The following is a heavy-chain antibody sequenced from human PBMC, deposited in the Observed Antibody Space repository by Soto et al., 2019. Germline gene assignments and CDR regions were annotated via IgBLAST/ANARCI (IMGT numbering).Heavy chain of an antibody. CDR2: IYNSEST. D-gene: IGHD2-2*01. CDR1: GGSISSYY. J-gene: IGHJ3*02. V-gene: IGHV4-59*01. Sequence: PSETLSLTCTVSGGSISSYYWSWVRQPPGRGLEWIGYIYNSESTNYNPSLKSRVTISVDTSKNQFSLKLSSVTAADTAVYYFARGLFCSTISCRHVFDIWGQGTMVTVSS. CDR3: ARGLFCSTISCRHVFDI.